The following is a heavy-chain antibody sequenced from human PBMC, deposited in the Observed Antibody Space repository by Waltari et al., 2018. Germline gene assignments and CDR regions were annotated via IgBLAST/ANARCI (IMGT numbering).Heavy chain of an antibody. CDR2: ISCSGGST. V-gene: IGHV3-23*01. J-gene: IGHJ4*02. CDR1: GFTFSSYA. D-gene: IGHD3-9*01. CDR3: AKADRYDILTGYLYYFDY. Sequence: EVQLLESGGGLVQPGGCLRLSCAASGFTFSSYAMSWVRQAPGKGLEWVSAISCSGGSTDYAESGKGRFTISRDNDKNTLYLQMNSLRAEDTAVYYCAKADRYDILTGYLYYFDYWGQGTLVTVSS.